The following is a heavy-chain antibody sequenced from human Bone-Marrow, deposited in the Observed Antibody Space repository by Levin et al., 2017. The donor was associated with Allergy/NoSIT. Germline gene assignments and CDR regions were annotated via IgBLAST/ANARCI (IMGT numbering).Heavy chain of an antibody. Sequence: GGSLRLSCAASDFTFSTYPMHWVRQVPGKGLEWVATIAFVGGNTYYADSVKGRFTISRDNSKKTLYLQMNSLRTEDTAVYFCARDGAWFSFDLWGQGTRVIVSS. V-gene: IGHV3-30-3*01. J-gene: IGHJ4*02. CDR2: IAFVGGNT. CDR1: DFTFSTYP. CDR3: ARDGAWFSFDL. D-gene: IGHD3-10*01.